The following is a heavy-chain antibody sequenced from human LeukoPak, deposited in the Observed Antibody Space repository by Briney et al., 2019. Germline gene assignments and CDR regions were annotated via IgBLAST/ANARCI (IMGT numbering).Heavy chain of an antibody. CDR1: GGSISSISYY. J-gene: IGHJ5*02. Sequence: PSETLSLTCTVSGGSISSISYYWGWIRQPPGKGLEWIGSIYYSGSIYYNPSLKSRVTISVDTSKNQFSLKLSSVTAADTAVYYCARQCVMVVAANPNFDPWGQGTLVTVSS. D-gene: IGHD2-15*01. CDR3: ARQCVMVVAANPNFDP. CDR2: IYYSGSI. V-gene: IGHV4-39*01.